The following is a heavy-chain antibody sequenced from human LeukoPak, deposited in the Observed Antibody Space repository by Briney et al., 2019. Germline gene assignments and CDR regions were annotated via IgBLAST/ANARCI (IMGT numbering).Heavy chain of an antibody. V-gene: IGHV4-59*12. CDR2: IYYSGST. Sequence: SETLSLTCTVSGGSISSYYWSWIRQPPEKGLEWIGSIYYSGSTYYNPSLKSRVTISVDTSKNQFSLKLSSVTAADTAVYYCARGYSSYYSLGYWGQGTLVTVSS. CDR1: GGSISSYY. CDR3: ARGYSSYYSLGY. D-gene: IGHD6-13*01. J-gene: IGHJ4*02.